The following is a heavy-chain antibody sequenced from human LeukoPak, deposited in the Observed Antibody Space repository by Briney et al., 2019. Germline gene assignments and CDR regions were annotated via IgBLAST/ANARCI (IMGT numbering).Heavy chain of an antibody. Sequence: GGSLRLSCAASGFTFSSYAMHWVRQAPGKGLEWVAVISYDGSNKYYADSVKGRFTISRDNSKNTLYLQMNSLRAEDTAVYYCARGLPLYCSGGSCYYYYYYMDAWGKGTTVTVSS. CDR3: ARGLPLYCSGGSCYYYYYYMDA. CDR1: GFTFSSYA. V-gene: IGHV3-30*04. CDR2: ISYDGSNK. J-gene: IGHJ6*03. D-gene: IGHD2-15*01.